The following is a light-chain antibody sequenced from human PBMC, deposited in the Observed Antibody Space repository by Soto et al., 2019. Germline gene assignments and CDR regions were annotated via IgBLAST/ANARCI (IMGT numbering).Light chain of an antibody. CDR1: SSDVGGYNY. CDR2: EVS. V-gene: IGLV2-14*01. J-gene: IGLJ1*01. Sequence: QSVLTQPASVSGSPGQSIPISCTGTSSDVGGYNYVSWYQHHPGKAPKLMIYEVSNRPSGVSYRFSGSKSGNTASLTISGLQAEDEADYYCNSYTGSGIVFGTGTKVTVL. CDR3: NSYTGSGIV.